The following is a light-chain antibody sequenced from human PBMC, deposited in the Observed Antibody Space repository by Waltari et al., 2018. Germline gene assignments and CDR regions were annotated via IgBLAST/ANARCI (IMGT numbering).Light chain of an antibody. Sequence: EIVMTQSPASLSLSPGERATLSCRASQSVTSNLAWYQQTPGQPPRLLIYGASTRAAGIPVRFSGSGSGTEFTLSVSGLQSEDFAIYYCQQYNDWPPWTFGQGTKVEIK. CDR1: QSVTSN. J-gene: IGKJ1*01. V-gene: IGKV3-15*01. CDR2: GAS. CDR3: QQYNDWPPWT.